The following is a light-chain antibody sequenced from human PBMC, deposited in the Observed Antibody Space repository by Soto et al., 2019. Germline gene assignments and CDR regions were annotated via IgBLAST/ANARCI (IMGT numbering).Light chain of an antibody. J-gene: IGLJ1*01. V-gene: IGLV2-14*01. Sequence: QSALTQPASVSGSPGQSITISCIGTSSDVGGYNYVSWYQQHPGKAPKLMIYDVSNRPSGVSNRFSGSKSDNTASLTISGLQAEDEADYYCSSYTTNSTPYVFGTGTNSPS. CDR1: SSDVGGYNY. CDR3: SSYTTNSTPYV. CDR2: DVS.